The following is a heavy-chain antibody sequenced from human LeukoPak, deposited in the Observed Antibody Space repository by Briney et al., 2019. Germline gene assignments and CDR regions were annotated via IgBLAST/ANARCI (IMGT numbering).Heavy chain of an antibody. CDR2: IYYSGST. V-gene: IGHV4-59*01. J-gene: IGHJ4*02. Sequence: SETLSLTCTVSGGSISSYYWSWIRQPPGKGLEWIGYIYYSGSTDYNPSLKSRVTISVDTSKNQFSLKLSSVTAADTAVYYCVRDRELAYWGQGILVTVSS. CDR3: VRDRELAY. CDR1: GGSISSYY. D-gene: IGHD1-1*01.